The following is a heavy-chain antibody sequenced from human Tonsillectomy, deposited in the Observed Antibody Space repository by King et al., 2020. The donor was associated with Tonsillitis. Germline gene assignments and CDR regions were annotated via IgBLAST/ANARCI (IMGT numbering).Heavy chain of an antibody. Sequence: VQLVESGGGLVLPGGSLRLSCSASGFTFNAYAMSWVRQAPGKALEWVSVIYGGGSSAFYTDSVKGRFTISRDDSKNTLHLQMSSLRADDTAVYYCVKDLWADRANSWGQGILVTVSS. V-gene: IGHV3-23*03. J-gene: IGHJ5*02. CDR3: VKDLWADRANS. D-gene: IGHD1-26*01. CDR1: GFTFNAYA. CDR2: IYGGGSSA.